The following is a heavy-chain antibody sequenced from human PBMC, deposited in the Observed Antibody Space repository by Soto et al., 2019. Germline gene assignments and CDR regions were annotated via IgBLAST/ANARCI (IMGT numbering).Heavy chain of an antibody. J-gene: IGHJ5*01. CDR2: IYKSTTT. CDR3: ARGRYCLTGRCFPNWFDS. D-gene: IGHD2-15*01. CDR1: GDSISTVDYF. Sequence: SETLSLTCSVSGDSISTVDYFWAWIRQPPGQALEYIGYIYKSTTTYYNPSFEGRVATSLDTSKSQFSLTVTSVTAADTAVYFCARGRYCLTGRCFPNWFDSWGQGTLVTVSS. V-gene: IGHV4-30-4*01.